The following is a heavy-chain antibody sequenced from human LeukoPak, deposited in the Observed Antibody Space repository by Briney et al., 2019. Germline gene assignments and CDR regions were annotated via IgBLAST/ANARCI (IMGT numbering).Heavy chain of an antibody. J-gene: IGHJ3*02. V-gene: IGHV3-9*01. D-gene: IGHD2-15*01. Sequence: GGSLRLSCAASGFTFDDYAMYWVRQAPGKGLEWVSGISWNSDTLDYADSVKGRFTISRDNAKSSLYLQMNSLRAEDTALYYCEKCRVVLAVLDAFDIWGQGTLVTVSS. CDR2: ISWNSDTL. CDR1: GFTFDDYA. CDR3: EKCRVVLAVLDAFDI.